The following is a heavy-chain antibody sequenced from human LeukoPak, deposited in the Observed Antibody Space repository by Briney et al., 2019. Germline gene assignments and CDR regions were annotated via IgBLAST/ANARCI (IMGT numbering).Heavy chain of an antibody. CDR3: ARVGAAVVGKFDY. V-gene: IGHV5-51*01. CDR1: GDRLTSYW. CDR2: IYVAGSES. D-gene: IGHD6-19*01. Sequence: GESLKISCKASGDRLTSYWIAWVRQMPGRVLEWMGIIYVAGSESRYSPSFQGQVTMSVNKSISTAYLQWSSLKASDTAMYCCARVGAAVVGKFDYWGQGTLVIVSS. J-gene: IGHJ4*02.